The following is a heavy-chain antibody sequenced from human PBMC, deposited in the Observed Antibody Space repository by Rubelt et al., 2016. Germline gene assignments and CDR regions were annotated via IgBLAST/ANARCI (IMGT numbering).Heavy chain of an antibody. Sequence: GFTFSSYAMHWVRQAPGKGLEWVAVISYDGSNKYYADSVKGRFTISRDNSKNTLYLQMNSLRAEDTAVYYCFSEWELPYWGQGTLVTVSS. V-gene: IGHV3-30*04. D-gene: IGHD1-26*01. CDR2: ISYDGSNK. CDR3: FSEWELPY. J-gene: IGHJ4*02. CDR1: GFTFSSYA.